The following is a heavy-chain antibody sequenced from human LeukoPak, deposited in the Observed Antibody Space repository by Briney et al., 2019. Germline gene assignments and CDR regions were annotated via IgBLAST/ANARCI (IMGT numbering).Heavy chain of an antibody. V-gene: IGHV4-61*02. CDR1: GASISSGNYY. CDR3: VRDTRYDMDV. J-gene: IGHJ6*03. Sequence: SETLSLTCTVSGASISSGNYYWSWIRQPAGKGLEWIGRVHISRTPTYNPSLKGRVSMSVDTSRNQFSLRLNSVTAADTALYYCVRDTRYDMDVWGKGTTVTVSS. CDR2: VHISRTP.